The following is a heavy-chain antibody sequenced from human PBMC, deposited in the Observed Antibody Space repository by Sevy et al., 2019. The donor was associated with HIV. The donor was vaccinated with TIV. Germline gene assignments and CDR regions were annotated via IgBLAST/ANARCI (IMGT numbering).Heavy chain of an antibody. V-gene: IGHV3-74*01. J-gene: IGHJ4*02. Sequence: GGSLRLSCAASGFTFSNYYMNWVRQGPEEGLVWVARLNGRGSDISYADSVRGRFTISRDKTKNTQYLQMSSLRGEDTAVYYCFVRIRCSSEIDYWGQGTLVTVSS. CDR3: FVRIRCSSEIDY. CDR1: GFTFSNYY. D-gene: IGHD6-6*01. CDR2: LNGRGSDI.